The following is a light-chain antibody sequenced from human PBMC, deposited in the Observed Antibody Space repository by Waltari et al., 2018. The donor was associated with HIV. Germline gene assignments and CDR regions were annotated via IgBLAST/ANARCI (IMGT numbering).Light chain of an antibody. Sequence: DIQMTQSPSSLSASVGDRVTITCRASQSISSYLNWYQQKPSKAPRLLIYAASSLQSGVPSRFSGSGSRTDFTLTISSLQPEDFATYYCQQSYSTPFTFGGGTKVEIK. CDR2: AAS. V-gene: IGKV1-39*01. CDR1: QSISSY. CDR3: QQSYSTPFT. J-gene: IGKJ4*01.